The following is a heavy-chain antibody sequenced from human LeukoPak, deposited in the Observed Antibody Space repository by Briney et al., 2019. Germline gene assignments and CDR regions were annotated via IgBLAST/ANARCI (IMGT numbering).Heavy chain of an antibody. Sequence: GASVKVSCKASGGTFSSYAISWVRQAPGQGLEWMGGIIPIFGTANYAQKFQGRVTITADESTSTAYMELSSLRSEDTAVYYCARDGGFGESKYNWFDPWGQGTLVTVSS. CDR2: IIPIFGTA. J-gene: IGHJ5*02. D-gene: IGHD3-10*01. CDR3: ARDGGFGESKYNWFDP. CDR1: GGTFSSYA. V-gene: IGHV1-69*13.